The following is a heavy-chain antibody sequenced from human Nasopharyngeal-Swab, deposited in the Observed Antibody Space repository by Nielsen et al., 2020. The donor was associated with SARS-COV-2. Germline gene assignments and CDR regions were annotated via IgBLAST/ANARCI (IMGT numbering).Heavy chain of an antibody. V-gene: IGHV1-18*04. J-gene: IGHJ4*02. D-gene: IGHD6-13*01. CDR1: GYTFTSYG. Sequence: ALVKVSCKASGYTFTSYGISWVRQAPGQGLEWMGWISAYNGNTNYAQKLQGRVTMTTDTSTSTAYMELRSLRSDDTAVYYCARDDNGAIAAAGDYWGQGTLVTVSS. CDR3: ARDDNGAIAAAGDY. CDR2: ISAYNGNT.